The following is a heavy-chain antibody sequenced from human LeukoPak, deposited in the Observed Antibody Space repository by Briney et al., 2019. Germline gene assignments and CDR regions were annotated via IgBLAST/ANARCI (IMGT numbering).Heavy chain of an antibody. Sequence: PSETLSLTCTVSGGSISSSSYYWGWIRQPPGKGLEWIGSIYYSGSTYYNPSLKSRVTISVDTSKNQFSLKLSSVTAADTAVYYCARDLRSGWQQLVSEWFDPWGQGTLVTVSS. V-gene: IGHV4-39*07. D-gene: IGHD6-13*01. CDR3: ARDLRSGWQQLVSEWFDP. CDR1: GGSISSSSYY. CDR2: IYYSGST. J-gene: IGHJ5*02.